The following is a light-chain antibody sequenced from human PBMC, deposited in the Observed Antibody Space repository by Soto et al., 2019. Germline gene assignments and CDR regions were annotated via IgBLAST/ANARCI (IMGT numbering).Light chain of an antibody. CDR2: GAS. CDR3: QQYNNWPPWT. CDR1: QSVSSN. V-gene: IGKV3-15*01. J-gene: IGKJ1*01. Sequence: EIVMTQSPATLSVSPGERATLSCRASQSVSSNLAWYQQKPGQAPRLLIYGASTRDTGIPARFSGSGSGTEFTLTISSLQYEDFAVYYCQQYNNWPPWTFGQGTKVEIK.